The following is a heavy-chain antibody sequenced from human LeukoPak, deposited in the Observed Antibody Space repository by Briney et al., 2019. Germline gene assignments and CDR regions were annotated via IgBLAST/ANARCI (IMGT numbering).Heavy chain of an antibody. V-gene: IGHV1-69*05. CDR2: VIPIISKA. J-gene: IGHJ3*02. CDR1: GGTFRSYA. Sequence: SLKVSCKAPGGTFRSYAISCVRHAPGQRLEWMGGVIPIISKANYAQKFQGRGTITTDASTSTAYMELSSLRSEDTAVYYCARSSYYYDSSGYLAWDAFDIWGQGTMVTVSS. CDR3: ARSSYYYDSSGYLAWDAFDI. D-gene: IGHD3-22*01.